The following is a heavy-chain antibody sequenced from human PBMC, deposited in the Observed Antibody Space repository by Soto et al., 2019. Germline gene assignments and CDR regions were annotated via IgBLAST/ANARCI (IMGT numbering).Heavy chain of an antibody. J-gene: IGHJ4*02. CDR1: GFTFSDYY. V-gene: IGHV3-11*01. Sequence: ALRLSCAASGFTFSDYYMSWIRQAPGKGLEWVSYISSSGSTIYYADSVKGRFTISRDNAKNSLYLQMNSLRAEDTAVYYCARDLRTARPFDYWGQGTLVTVSS. CDR2: ISSSGSTI. D-gene: IGHD6-6*01. CDR3: ARDLRTARPFDY.